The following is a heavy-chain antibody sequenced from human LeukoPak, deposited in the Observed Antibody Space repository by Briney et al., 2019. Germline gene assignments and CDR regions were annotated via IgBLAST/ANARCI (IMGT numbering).Heavy chain of an antibody. CDR1: GGSMSGYY. CDR2: IYHSGSS. CDR3: ARRGLSMISQAFDI. D-gene: IGHD4/OR15-4a*01. Sequence: SETLSLTCTVSGGSMSGYYWSWIRQPPGKGLEWIAYIYHSGSSNYNPSLKSRVTISIDTSSNQFSLKLSSVTAADTAVYYRARRGLSMISQAFDIWGRGTMVTVFS. V-gene: IGHV4-59*01. J-gene: IGHJ3*02.